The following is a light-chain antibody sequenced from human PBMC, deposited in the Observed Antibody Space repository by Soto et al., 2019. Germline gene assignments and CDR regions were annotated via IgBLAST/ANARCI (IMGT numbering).Light chain of an antibody. J-gene: IGLJ2*01. CDR1: SSDVGAQNY. CDR3: SSYTTFSTLI. V-gene: IGLV2-14*01. CDR2: EVT. Sequence: QSVLTQPASVSGSPGQSITISCSGTSSDVGAQNYVSWYQQYPGKAPRLMIYEVTFRPSGVSDRFSGSRSGSTASLTISGLQPDDEADYYCSSYTTFSTLIFGGGTQLTVL.